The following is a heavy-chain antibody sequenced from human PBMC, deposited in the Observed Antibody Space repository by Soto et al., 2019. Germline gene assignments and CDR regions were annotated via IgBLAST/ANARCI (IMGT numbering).Heavy chain of an antibody. Sequence: EVQLVESGGGLVQRGGPLRLSCAASGFPFSRYWLHWVRQAPGTGLVWVSRINSDGISTRYADSVKGRFTISRDNAKNTLYLQMNSLRAEDTAVYYCARDHEWLLAVAAYFDYWGQGTLVTVSS. D-gene: IGHD6-19*01. CDR2: INSDGIST. CDR3: ARDHEWLLAVAAYFDY. J-gene: IGHJ4*02. CDR1: GFPFSRYW. V-gene: IGHV3-74*01.